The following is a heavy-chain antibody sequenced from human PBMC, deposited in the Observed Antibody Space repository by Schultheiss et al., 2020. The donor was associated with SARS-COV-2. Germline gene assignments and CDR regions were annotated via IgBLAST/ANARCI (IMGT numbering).Heavy chain of an antibody. V-gene: IGHV3-48*02. CDR2: IRSGDGII. Sequence: GESLKISCAASGFTFSTYSMTWVRQAPGKGLEWVSYIRSGDGIIYYADSVKGRFTISRDNAKNSLYLQMNSLRDEDTAVYYCARNPPATATSYYGMDVWGQGTTVTVSS. J-gene: IGHJ6*02. CDR3: ARNPPATATSYYGMDV. CDR1: GFTFSTYS. D-gene: IGHD2-21*02.